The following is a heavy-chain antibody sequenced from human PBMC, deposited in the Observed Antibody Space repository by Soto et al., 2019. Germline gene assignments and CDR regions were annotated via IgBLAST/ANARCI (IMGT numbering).Heavy chain of an antibody. J-gene: IGHJ5*02. V-gene: IGHV3-23*01. CDR2: ISGSGGDT. CDR3: AKGSHSSGWFPDH. D-gene: IGHD6-19*01. CDR1: GFIFSNYA. Sequence: GGSLRLSCAASGFIFSNYAMSWVRQAPGKGLAWVSEISGSGGDTYYADSVRGRFTISRDNSKNTPYLEMNNLRAEDTAVYYCAKGSHSSGWFPDHWGQGT.